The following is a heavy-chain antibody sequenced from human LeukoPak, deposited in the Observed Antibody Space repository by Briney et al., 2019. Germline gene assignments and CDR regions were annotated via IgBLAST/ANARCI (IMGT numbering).Heavy chain of an antibody. V-gene: IGHV4-4*07. CDR1: GGSITNYY. Sequence: SETLSLTCTVSGGSITNYYLNWVRQPAGKGLEWIGRINSRGMTNYKASPKSRVFMSLDTSNNQMSLNLRSVTAADSAIYYCAGETMGVYGDYMDVWGKGTAVTVSS. CDR3: AGETMGVYGDYMDV. J-gene: IGHJ6*03. D-gene: IGHD4/OR15-4a*01. CDR2: INSRGMT.